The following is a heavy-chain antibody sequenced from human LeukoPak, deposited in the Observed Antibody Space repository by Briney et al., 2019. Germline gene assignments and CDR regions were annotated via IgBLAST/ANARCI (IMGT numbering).Heavy chain of an antibody. CDR2: INHSGST. D-gene: IGHD6-6*01. J-gene: IGHJ4*02. CDR1: GGSFSGYY. V-gene: IGHV4-34*01. CDR3: ARSPFFSSSSHFYDY. Sequence: SETLSLTCAVYGGSFSGYYWSWIRQPPGKGLEWIGEINHSGSTNYNPSLKSRVTISVDTSKNQFSLKLSSVTAADTAVYYCARSPFFSSSSHFYDYWGQGTLVTVSS.